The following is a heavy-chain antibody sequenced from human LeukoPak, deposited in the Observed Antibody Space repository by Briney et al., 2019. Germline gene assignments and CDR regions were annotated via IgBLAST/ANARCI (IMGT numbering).Heavy chain of an antibody. J-gene: IGHJ4*02. CDR1: GGSISSYY. Sequence: PSETLSLTYTVSGGSISSYYWSWIRQPPGKGLEWIGYIYYSGSTNYNPSLKSRVTISVDTSKNQFSLKLSSVTAADTAVYYCARATSSLLSTYYFDYWGQGTLVTVSS. V-gene: IGHV4-59*12. D-gene: IGHD3-16*01. CDR3: ARATSSLLSTYYFDY. CDR2: IYYSGST.